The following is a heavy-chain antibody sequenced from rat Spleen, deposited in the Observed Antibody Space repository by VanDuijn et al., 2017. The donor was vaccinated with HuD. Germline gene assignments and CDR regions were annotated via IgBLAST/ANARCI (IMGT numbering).Heavy chain of an antibody. V-gene: IGHV5-31*01. Sequence: EVQLVESGGGLVQPGGSLKLSCVASGFTFNNYWMTWIRQAPGKGLEWVASITNARGGTHYPDSVKGRFSISRDIAKSTLYLQMNDLRSEDTATYYCTSRRRVEDYWGQGVMVTVSS. J-gene: IGHJ2*01. D-gene: IGHD4-2*01. CDR3: TSRRRVEDY. CDR2: ITNARGGT. CDR1: GFTFNNYW.